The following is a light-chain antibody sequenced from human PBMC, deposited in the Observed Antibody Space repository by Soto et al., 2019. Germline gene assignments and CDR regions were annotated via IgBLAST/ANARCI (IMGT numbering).Light chain of an antibody. CDR1: PSDIGAYNY. CDR2: DVT. J-gene: IGLJ2*01. V-gene: IGLV2-14*03. Sequence: QSALTQPASVSGSPGQSITISCSGTPSDIGAYNYVSWYQHLPGKAPKVIIYDVTNRPSGVSSRFSGSKSGTTASLTISGLQAADEANYYCGSYTISSTLMIFGGGTKVTVL. CDR3: GSYTISSTLMI.